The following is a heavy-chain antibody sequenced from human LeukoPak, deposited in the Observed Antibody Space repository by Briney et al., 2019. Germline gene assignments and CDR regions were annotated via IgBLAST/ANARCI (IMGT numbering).Heavy chain of an antibody. J-gene: IGHJ4*02. CDR2: ISGSGGST. V-gene: IGHV3-23*01. CDR1: GFTFSSYA. Sequence: GGSLRLSCAASGFTFSSYAMSWVRQAPGKGLEWVSAISGSGGSTYYADSVKGRFTISRDNSKDTLYLQMNSLRAEDTAVYYCARDPRWGSSWYYFDYWGQGTLVTVSS. D-gene: IGHD6-13*01. CDR3: ARDPRWGSSWYYFDY.